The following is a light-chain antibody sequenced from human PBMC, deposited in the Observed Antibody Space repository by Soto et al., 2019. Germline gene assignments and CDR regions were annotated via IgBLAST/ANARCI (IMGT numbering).Light chain of an antibody. CDR1: QGIGNA. CDR3: LQDINYPWT. Sequence: ANKMTQSPSSLSASVGDRVTISCRASQGIGNASGWYQQKPGKPPKVLIYGASNLQSGVPPRFSGSGSGTDFTLAISSLQPEDSATYYCLQDINYPWTFGQGTKVDIK. V-gene: IGKV1-6*01. J-gene: IGKJ1*01. CDR2: GAS.